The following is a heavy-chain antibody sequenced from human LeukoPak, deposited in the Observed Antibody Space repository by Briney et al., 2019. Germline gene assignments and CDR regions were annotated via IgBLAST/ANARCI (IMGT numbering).Heavy chain of an antibody. J-gene: IGHJ4*02. CDR1: GFTFSSYE. CDR3: ARGGLYGYDVFDY. CDR2: ISSSGGTT. D-gene: IGHD5-12*01. Sequence: QPGGSLRLSCAASGFTFSSYEMNWVRQAPGRGLEWVSYISSSGGTTYYADSVKGRFTISRDNAKNSLYLQMSSLRAEDTAVYHCARGGLYGYDVFDYWGQGTLVTVSS. V-gene: IGHV3-48*03.